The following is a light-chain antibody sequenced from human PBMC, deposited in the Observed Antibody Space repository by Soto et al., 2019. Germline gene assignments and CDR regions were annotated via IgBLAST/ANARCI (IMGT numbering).Light chain of an antibody. CDR3: ETWDNDTRV. CDR1: SDHNNYI. J-gene: IGLJ2*01. V-gene: IGLV4-60*02. CDR2: VEASGNY. Sequence: QSVLTQSSSASASLGYSVTLTCTLSSDHNNYIIAWHQQHPGKAPRFLMTVEASGNYHTGSGIPDRFSGSSSGADRYLTISNLQYEDDDQYYCETWDNDTRVFGGGTKLTVL.